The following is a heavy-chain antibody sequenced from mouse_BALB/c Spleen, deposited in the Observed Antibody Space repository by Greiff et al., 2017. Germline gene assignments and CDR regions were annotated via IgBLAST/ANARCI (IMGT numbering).Heavy chain of an antibody. D-gene: IGHD2-2*01. V-gene: IGHV2-6-7*01. CDR3: AREGYGSSYYYAMDD. Sequence: VQLQESGPGLVAPSQSLSITCTVSGFSLTGYGVNWVRQPPGKGLEWLGMIWGDGSTDYNSALKSRLSISKDNSKSQVFLKMNSLQTDDTARYYCAREGYGSSYYYAMDDWGQGTSVTVSS. J-gene: IGHJ4*01. CDR2: IWGDGST. CDR1: GFSLTGYG.